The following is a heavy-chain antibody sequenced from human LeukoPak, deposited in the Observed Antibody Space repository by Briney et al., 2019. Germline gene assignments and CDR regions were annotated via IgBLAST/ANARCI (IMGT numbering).Heavy chain of an antibody. CDR3: ARPQLGMGYSYYMDV. J-gene: IGHJ6*03. Sequence: PGGSLRLSCTASGFTFSSYTINWVRQAPGKGLEWVSSISSSSTSINYADSVKGRFTISRDNAKNSLYLRMKNLRAEDTAVYYCARPQLGMGYSYYMDVWGKGTTVTVSS. CDR2: ISSSSTSI. CDR1: GFTFSSYT. V-gene: IGHV3-21*06. D-gene: IGHD7-27*01.